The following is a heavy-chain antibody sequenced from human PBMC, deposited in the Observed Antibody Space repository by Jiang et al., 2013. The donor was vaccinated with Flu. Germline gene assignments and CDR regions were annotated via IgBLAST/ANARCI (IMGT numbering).Heavy chain of an antibody. Sequence: FTSYAMNWVRQAPGQGLEWMGWINTNTGNPTYAQGFTGRFVFSLDTSVSTAYLQISSLKAEDTAVYYCAREAISSSGWYGGGHWFDPWGQGTLVTVSS. V-gene: IGHV7-4-1*02. D-gene: IGHD6-19*01. J-gene: IGHJ5*02. CDR2: INTNTGNP. CDR1: FTSYA. CDR3: AREAISSSGWYGGGHWFDP.